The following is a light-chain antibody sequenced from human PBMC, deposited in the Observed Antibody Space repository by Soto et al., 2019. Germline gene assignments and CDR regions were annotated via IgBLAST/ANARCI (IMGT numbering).Light chain of an antibody. CDR2: GAS. CDR3: QQYTNRPPWT. Sequence: EILITQSPATLSMSPGDRATLSCRASESVSTNLPWYQQRPGQAPRLLSYGASTRATVIPARFSGSGSGTEFTLTISSLQSDDFAVYYCQQYTNRPPWTFGQGTKVDLK. CDR1: ESVSTN. J-gene: IGKJ1*01. V-gene: IGKV3-15*01.